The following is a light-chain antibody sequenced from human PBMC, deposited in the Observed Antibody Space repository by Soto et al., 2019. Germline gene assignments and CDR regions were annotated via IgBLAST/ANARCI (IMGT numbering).Light chain of an antibody. Sequence: DFQMTQPPSSLSASVGDRFTITCRASQSIEKYLNWYQQKPGKXPRXXMSAASDLQSGVPSRFSGSGSATELTITISNVQPEDFDTYYCQQTYSSLQHFGQGTRLEIK. CDR1: QSIEKY. J-gene: IGKJ5*01. V-gene: IGKV1-39*01. CDR3: QQTYSSLQH. CDR2: AAS.